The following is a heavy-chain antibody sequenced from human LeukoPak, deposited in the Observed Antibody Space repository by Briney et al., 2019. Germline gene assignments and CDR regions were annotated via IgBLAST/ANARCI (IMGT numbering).Heavy chain of an antibody. CDR2: ISYDGSNK. D-gene: IGHD1-26*01. V-gene: IGHV3-30-3*01. Sequence: GGSLRLSCAASGFTFSSYAMHWVRQAPGKGLEWVAVISYDGSNKYYADSVKGRFTISRDNSKNTLYLQMNSLRAEDTAVYYCARSGLAHYYYYYMDVWGKGTTVTVSS. J-gene: IGHJ6*03. CDR1: GFTFSSYA. CDR3: ARSGLAHYYYYYMDV.